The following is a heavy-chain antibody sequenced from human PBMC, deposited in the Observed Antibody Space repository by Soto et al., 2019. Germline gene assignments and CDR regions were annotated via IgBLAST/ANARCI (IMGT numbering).Heavy chain of an antibody. CDR3: ARHSGYDYVFDY. Sequence: ASVKVSCRASGYTFTGYYIHWVRQAPGQGLEWMGWVNPNNGDTNFAQKFQGRVTLTRDTSTTTAYMDLSSLRFDDTAVYYCARHSGYDYVFDYWGQGTLVTVSS. V-gene: IGHV1-2*02. CDR2: VNPNNGDT. J-gene: IGHJ4*02. CDR1: GYTFTGYY. D-gene: IGHD5-12*01.